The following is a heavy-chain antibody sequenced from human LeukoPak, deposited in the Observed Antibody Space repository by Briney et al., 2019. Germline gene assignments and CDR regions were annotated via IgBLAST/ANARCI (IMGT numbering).Heavy chain of an antibody. V-gene: IGHV1-24*01. CDR2: FDPEDGET. D-gene: IGHD6-6*01. CDR3: ATWAPRPHNWAGERYFDY. Sequence: ASVKVSCKVSGYTLTELSMHWVRQAPGKGLEWMGGFDPEDGETIYAQKLQGGVTMTEDTSTDTAYMELSSLRSEDTAVYYCATWAPRPHNWAGERYFDYWGQGTLVTVSS. J-gene: IGHJ4*02. CDR1: GYTLTELS.